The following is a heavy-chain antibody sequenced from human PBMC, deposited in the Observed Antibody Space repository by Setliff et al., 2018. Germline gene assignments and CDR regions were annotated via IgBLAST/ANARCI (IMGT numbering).Heavy chain of an antibody. CDR3: ARVSRSYGLPLDY. V-gene: IGHV3-11*04. CDR1: GFTFSDYY. Sequence: ASGFTFSDYYMSWIRQAPGKGLEWVSYISSSGSTIYYADSVKGRFTISRDNAKNSLYLQMNSLRAEDTAVYYCARVSRSYGLPLDYWGQGTLVTVSS. D-gene: IGHD5-18*01. CDR2: ISSSGSTI. J-gene: IGHJ4*02.